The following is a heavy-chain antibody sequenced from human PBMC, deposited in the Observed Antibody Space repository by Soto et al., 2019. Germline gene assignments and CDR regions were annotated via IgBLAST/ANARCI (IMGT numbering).Heavy chain of an antibody. J-gene: IGHJ6*02. CDR1: GYSFTSYW. D-gene: IGHD2-2*01. CDR2: IDPSDSYT. CDR3: ARLGSPQDCSSTSCYYYYGMDV. V-gene: IGHV5-10-1*01. Sequence: GESLRVSCKGSGYSFTSYWISWVRQMPGKGLEWMGRIDPSDSYTNYSPSFQGHVTISADKSISTAYLQWSSLKASDTAMYYCARLGSPQDCSSTSCYYYYGMDVWGQGTTVTVSS.